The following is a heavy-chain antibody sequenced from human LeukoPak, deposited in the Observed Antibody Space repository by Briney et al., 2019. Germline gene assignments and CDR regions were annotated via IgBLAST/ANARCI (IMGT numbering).Heavy chain of an antibody. CDR2: IYYSRST. D-gene: IGHD1/OR15-1a*01. V-gene: IGHV4-59*01. Sequence: SETLSLTCTVSGGSISSYYWSWIRQPPGKGLEWIGYIYYSRSTNYNPSLKSRVTISVDTSKNQFSLKLSSVTAADTAVYYCARDGTRASDIWGQGTMVTVSS. J-gene: IGHJ3*02. CDR3: ARDGTRASDI. CDR1: GGSISSYY.